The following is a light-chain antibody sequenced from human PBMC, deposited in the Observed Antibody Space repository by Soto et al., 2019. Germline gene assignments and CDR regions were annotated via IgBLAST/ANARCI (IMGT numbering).Light chain of an antibody. CDR2: EVS. Sequence: QSVLTQPPSASGSFGQSVTISCTGTSSDVGGYNYVSWYQQHPGKAPKLMIYEVSERPSGVPDRFSGSKYGNTASLTVSGLQADYEADYYCSSYSGTNYHYVFGTGTKLTVL. CDR1: SSDVGGYNY. CDR3: SSYSGTNYHYV. V-gene: IGLV2-8*01. J-gene: IGLJ1*01.